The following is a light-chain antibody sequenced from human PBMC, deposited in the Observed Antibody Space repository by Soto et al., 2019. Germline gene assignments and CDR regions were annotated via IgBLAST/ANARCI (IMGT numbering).Light chain of an antibody. CDR3: QQYANSRLT. Sequence: EILLTHSPGTLSLSPGEGVTLSCRSSQSVSSTFLTWYQQKPGQAPRLLIYGASSRATGIPDRFSGSGSGTDFTLTISRLEPEDFAVYYCQQYANSRLTFSGGTKVDI. CDR1: QSVSSTF. CDR2: GAS. V-gene: IGKV3-20*01. J-gene: IGKJ4*01.